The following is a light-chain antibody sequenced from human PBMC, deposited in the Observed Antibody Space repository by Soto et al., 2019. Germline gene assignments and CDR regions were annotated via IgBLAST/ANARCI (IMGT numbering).Light chain of an antibody. Sequence: EIVLTQSPGTLSLSPGERATLSCRASQSVGSDLAWYQQKPGQAPRLLIYGASSRATDIPDRFSGSGSGADFTLTISRLEPEDFGVYYCQQYDISPITFGQGTKVDIK. CDR2: GAS. V-gene: IGKV3-20*01. CDR1: QSVGSD. J-gene: IGKJ1*01. CDR3: QQYDISPIT.